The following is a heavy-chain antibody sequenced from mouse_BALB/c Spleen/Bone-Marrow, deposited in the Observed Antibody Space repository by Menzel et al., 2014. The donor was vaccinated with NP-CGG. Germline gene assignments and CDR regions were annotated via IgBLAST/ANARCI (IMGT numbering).Heavy chain of an antibody. Sequence: QVQLQQPGTEVVRPGASVKLSCMASGYSFTTYWMNWVKQRPGQGLEWIGMIHPSDSETRLNQKFKDKATLTVDKSSSTAYMQLNSPTSEDSAVYYCAREKVYYGISWFAYWGQGTLVTVSA. CDR3: AREKVYYGISWFAY. CDR2: IHPSDSET. CDR1: GYSFTTYW. J-gene: IGHJ3*01. V-gene: IGHV1-61*01. D-gene: IGHD2-1*01.